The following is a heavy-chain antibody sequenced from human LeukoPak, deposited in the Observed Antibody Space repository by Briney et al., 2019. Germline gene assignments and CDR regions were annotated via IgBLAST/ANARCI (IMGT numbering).Heavy chain of an antibody. CDR1: GVSISSSSYY. CDR2: IYYSGST. CDR3: AKQTGSGLFSLP. D-gene: IGHD5/OR15-5a*01. V-gene: IGHV4-39*01. J-gene: IGHJ4*02. Sequence: PSETLSLTCAVSGVSISSSSYYWGCIRHPPGKGLEWNGSIYYSGSTYSNPSLNSRVTISVHPSKNQCSRKLSSVTPADTAVYYCAKQTGSGLFSLPGGQGTLVTVSS.